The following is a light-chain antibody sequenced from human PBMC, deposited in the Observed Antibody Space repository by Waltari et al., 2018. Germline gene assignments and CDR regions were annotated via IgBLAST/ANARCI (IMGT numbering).Light chain of an antibody. CDR3: QQYKNWPPMYT. Sequence: EIVMTQSPATLSVSPGERATLSCRASQSVSSSLARYQQKPGRAPRLLIYGASTRATGIPARFSGSGSGTEFTLTINSLQSEDSAVYYCQQYKNWPPMYTFGQGTKLEIK. CDR1: QSVSSS. V-gene: IGKV3-15*01. J-gene: IGKJ2*01. CDR2: GAS.